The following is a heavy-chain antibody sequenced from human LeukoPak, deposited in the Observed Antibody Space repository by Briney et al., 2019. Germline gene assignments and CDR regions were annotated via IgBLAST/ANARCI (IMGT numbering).Heavy chain of an antibody. V-gene: IGHV4-34*01. CDR2: INHSGST. Sequence: PSETLSLTCAVYGESLNSYYWSWIRQPPGKGLEWIGEINHSGSTNYNPSLKSRVTISVDTPKKQFSLKLSSVTAADTAVYYCARYVQRAAPYDVFDIWGQGTMVTVSS. D-gene: IGHD6-6*01. CDR3: ARYVQRAAPYDVFDI. CDR1: GESLNSYY. J-gene: IGHJ3*02.